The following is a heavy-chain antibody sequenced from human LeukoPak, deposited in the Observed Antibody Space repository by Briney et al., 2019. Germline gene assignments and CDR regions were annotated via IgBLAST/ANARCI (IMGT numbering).Heavy chain of an antibody. CDR3: ARNILFAFDI. CDR2: IYNDGST. Sequence: GGFLRLSCAASGLTVSSSYMSWARKAPGKGLEWVSIIYNDGSTYYADSMKGRFTISRDNSKNTLYLQVNSLRAEDTAMYYCARNILFAFDIWGQGTMVTVSS. D-gene: IGHD2/OR15-2a*01. J-gene: IGHJ3*02. V-gene: IGHV3-53*01. CDR1: GLTVSSSY.